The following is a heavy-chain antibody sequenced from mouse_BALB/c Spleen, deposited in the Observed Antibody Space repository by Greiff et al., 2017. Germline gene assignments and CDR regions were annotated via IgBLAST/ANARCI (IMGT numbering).Heavy chain of an antibody. D-gene: IGHD1-1*01. CDR2: ISYDGSN. CDR1: GYSITSGYY. CDR3: ARGPDYYGYAMDY. Sequence: VQLQESGPGLVKPSQSLSLTCSVTGYSITSGYYWNWIRQFPGNKLEWMGYISYDGSNNYNPSLKNRISITRDTSKNQFFLKLNSVTTEDTATYYCARGPDYYGYAMDYWGQGTSVTVSS. V-gene: IGHV3-6*02. J-gene: IGHJ4*01.